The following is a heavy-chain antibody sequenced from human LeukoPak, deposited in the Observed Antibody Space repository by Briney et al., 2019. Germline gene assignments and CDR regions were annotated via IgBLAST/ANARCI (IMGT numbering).Heavy chain of an antibody. Sequence: SETLSLTCAVYGGSFSGYYWSWIRQPPGKGLEWIEEINHSGSTNYNPSLKSRVTISVDTSKNQFSLKLNSVTAADTAIYYCARDWGFPGAFDIWGQGTMVTVSS. J-gene: IGHJ3*02. CDR3: ARDWGFPGAFDI. CDR2: INHSGST. V-gene: IGHV4-34*01. D-gene: IGHD3-16*01. CDR1: GGSFSGYY.